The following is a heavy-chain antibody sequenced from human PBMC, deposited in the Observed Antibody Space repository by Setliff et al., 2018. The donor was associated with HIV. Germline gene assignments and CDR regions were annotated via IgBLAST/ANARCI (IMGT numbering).Heavy chain of an antibody. D-gene: IGHD3-22*01. V-gene: IGHV4-61*09. J-gene: IGHJ4*02. CDR2: IYTTGST. CDR1: GGSISSGSYY. Sequence: PSETLSLTCTVSGGSISSGSYYWTWIRQPAGKGLEWIGQIYTTGSTKYNPSLKRRVTMSVDTSKNRFSLNLSSVTAADTAVYYCTRGARYAYYYDSSGYYRHFDYWGQGTLVTSPQ. CDR3: TRGARYAYYYDSSGYYRHFDY.